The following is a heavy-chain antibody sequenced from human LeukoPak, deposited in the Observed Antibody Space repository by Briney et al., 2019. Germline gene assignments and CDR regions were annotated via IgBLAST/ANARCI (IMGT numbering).Heavy chain of an antibody. J-gene: IGHJ6*02. Sequence: SETLSLTCTVSGGSISSYYWSWIRQPPGKGLEWIGYIYYSGSTNYNPSLKSRVIISVDTSKNQFSLKLSSVTAADTAVYYCARLYTPTTEWLLSGPVGYGMDVWGQGTTVTVSS. CDR1: GGSISSYY. CDR2: IYYSGST. CDR3: ARLYTPTTEWLLSGPVGYGMDV. V-gene: IGHV4-59*08. D-gene: IGHD3-3*01.